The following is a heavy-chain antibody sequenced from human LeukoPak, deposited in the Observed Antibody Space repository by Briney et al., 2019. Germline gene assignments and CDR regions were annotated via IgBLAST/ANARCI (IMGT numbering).Heavy chain of an antibody. CDR2: IYYSGST. V-gene: IGHV4-30-4*01. D-gene: IGHD4-17*01. J-gene: IGHJ4*02. CDR3: ARADDYGDLHFDY. Sequence: PSQTLSLTCTVSGGSISSGDYYWSWIRQPPGKGLEWIGYIYYSGSTYYNPSPKSRVTISVDTSKNQFSLKLSSVTAADTAVYYCARADDYGDLHFDYWGQGTLVTVSS. CDR1: GGSISSGDYY.